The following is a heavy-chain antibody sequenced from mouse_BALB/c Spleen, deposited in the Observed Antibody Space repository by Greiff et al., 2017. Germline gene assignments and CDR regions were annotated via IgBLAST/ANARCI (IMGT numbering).Heavy chain of an antibody. J-gene: IGHJ4*01. CDR3: ARPFITTATLAMDY. CDR1: GFNIKDTY. D-gene: IGHD1-2*01. V-gene: IGHV14-3*02. CDR2: IDPANGNT. Sequence: VQLKESGAELVKPGASVKLSCTASGFNIKDTYMHWVKQRPEQGLEWIGRIDPANGNTKYDPKFQGKATITADTSSNTAYLQLSSLTSEDTAVYYCARPFITTATLAMDYWGQGTSVTVSS.